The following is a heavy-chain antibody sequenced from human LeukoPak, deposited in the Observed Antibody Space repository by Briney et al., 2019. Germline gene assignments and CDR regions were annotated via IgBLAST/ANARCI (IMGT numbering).Heavy chain of an antibody. D-gene: IGHD3-22*01. CDR2: IYYSGST. J-gene: IGHJ5*02. V-gene: IGHV4-31*03. Sequence: KTSETLSLTCTVPGGSISSGGYYWSWIRQHPGKGLEWIGYIYYSGSTYYNPSLKSRVTISVDTSKNQFSLKLSSVTAADTAVYYCARASSYYDSSGYRDGWFDPWGQGTLVTVSS. CDR3: ARASSYYDSSGYRDGWFDP. CDR1: GGSISSGGYY.